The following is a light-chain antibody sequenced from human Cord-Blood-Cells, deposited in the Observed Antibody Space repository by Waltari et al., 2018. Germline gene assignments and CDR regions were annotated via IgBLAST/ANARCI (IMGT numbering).Light chain of an antibody. J-gene: IGKJ2*01. V-gene: IGKV3-11*01. CDR2: DAS. CDR3: QQRSNWPPYT. Sequence: ETVLTQSPATLSLSPGERTPLSCRASQSVSRYLAWYQQKPGQAPRLLIYDASNRATGIPARFSGSGSGTDFTLTISSLEPEDFAVYYCQQRSNWPPYTFGQGTKLEIK. CDR1: QSVSRY.